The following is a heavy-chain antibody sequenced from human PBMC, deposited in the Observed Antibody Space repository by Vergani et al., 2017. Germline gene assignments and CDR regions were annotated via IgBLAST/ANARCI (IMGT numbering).Heavy chain of an antibody. V-gene: IGHV4-39*01. CDR2: IYYSGST. Sequence: QLQLHESGPGLVNPSATLSLTCSVSGASIRSSNYYWGWIRQPPGKGLEWIASIYYSGSTYYNPSLKSRVTISVDTSKNQFSLKLSSVTAADTAVYFCARHSTVEWLVKLGWIDPWGQGILVTVSS. CDR1: GASIRSSNYY. CDR3: ARHSTVEWLVKLGWIDP. J-gene: IGHJ5*02. D-gene: IGHD6-19*01.